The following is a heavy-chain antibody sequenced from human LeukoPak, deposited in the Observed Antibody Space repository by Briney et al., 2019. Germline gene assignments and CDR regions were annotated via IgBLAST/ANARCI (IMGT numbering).Heavy chain of an antibody. CDR2: ISSGGSTI. V-gene: IGHV3-48*03. CDR3: AREGTYFRGMDV. CDR1: GFTFSSYE. D-gene: IGHD1-26*01. J-gene: IGHJ6*02. Sequence: GGSLRLSCAASGFTFSSYEMNWVRQAPGKGLEWVSYISSGGSTIYYADSVKGRFTLSRDNAKNSLYLQMNSLRAEDTAVYYCAREGTYFRGMDVWGQGTTVTVSS.